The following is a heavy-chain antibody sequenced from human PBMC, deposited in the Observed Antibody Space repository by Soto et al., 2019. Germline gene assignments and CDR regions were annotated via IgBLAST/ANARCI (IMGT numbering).Heavy chain of an antibody. CDR3: AGSYSSGNWYFDY. J-gene: IGHJ4*02. CDR1: GFSFSAYS. D-gene: IGHD3-10*01. Sequence: LRLSCAASGFSFSAYSMNWVRQAPGKGLEWIAYTSTSSTTKYYADSVRGRFSISRDNANDLLYLDMDKLRDEDTGIYYCAGSYSSGNWYFDYWGLGTPVTVSS. CDR2: TSTSSTTK. V-gene: IGHV3-48*02.